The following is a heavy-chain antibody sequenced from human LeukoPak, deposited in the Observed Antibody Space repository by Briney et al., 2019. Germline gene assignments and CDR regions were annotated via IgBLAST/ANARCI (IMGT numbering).Heavy chain of an antibody. CDR3: ARWTYDILTGYFDY. CDR1: GFTFSSYS. CDR2: ISSSSSYI. D-gene: IGHD3-9*01. J-gene: IGHJ4*02. V-gene: IGHV3-21*01. Sequence: PGGSLRLSCAASGFTFSSYSMNWVRQAPGKGLEWVSSISSSSSYIYYADSVKGRFTISRDNAKNSLYLQMNSLRAKDTAVYYCARWTYDILTGYFDYWGQGTLVTVSS.